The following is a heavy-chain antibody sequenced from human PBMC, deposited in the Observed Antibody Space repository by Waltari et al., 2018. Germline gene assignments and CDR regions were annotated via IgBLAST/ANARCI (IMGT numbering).Heavy chain of an antibody. J-gene: IGHJ3*02. CDR2: IYYSGST. D-gene: IGHD2-2*01. CDR3: ARRVPVANAFDM. V-gene: IGHV4-31*03. Sequence: QVQLQESGPGLVKPSQTLSLTCTFSGGPISRGGYHWSWIRQHPGKGLEWIGYIYYSGSTWYNPSLKSRVTMSIDTSKNQFALKLSSVTAADTAVYYCARRVPVANAFDMWGQGTMVTVSS. CDR1: GGPISRGGYH.